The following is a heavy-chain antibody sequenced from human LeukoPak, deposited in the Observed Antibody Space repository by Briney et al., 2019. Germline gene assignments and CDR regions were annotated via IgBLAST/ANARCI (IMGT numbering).Heavy chain of an antibody. J-gene: IGHJ5*02. CDR3: ARRGYYYDSSGYSFWFDH. D-gene: IGHD3-22*01. CDR1: GGSISSSSYY. CDR2: IYYSGST. V-gene: IGHV4-39*01. Sequence: SETLSLTCTVSGGSISSSSYYWGWIRQPPGKGLEWIGSIYYSGSTYYNPSLKSRVTISVDTSKNQFSLKLSSVTAADTAVYYCARRGYYYDSSGYSFWFDHWGQGTLVTVSS.